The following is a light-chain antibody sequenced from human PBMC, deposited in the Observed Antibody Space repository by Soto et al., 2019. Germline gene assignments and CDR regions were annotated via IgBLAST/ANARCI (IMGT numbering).Light chain of an antibody. V-gene: IGLV2-14*03. CDR2: DVN. CDR1: SSDVGGYNF. J-gene: IGLJ1*01. CDR3: SSYTPSSTPVV. Sequence: QSALTQPASVSGSPGQSITISCTGTSSDVGGYNFVSWYQHHPGKAPKLIIYDVNNRPSGVSNRFSGSKSGNTASLTISGLQAEDEADYYCSSYTPSSTPVVFGTGTKLTVL.